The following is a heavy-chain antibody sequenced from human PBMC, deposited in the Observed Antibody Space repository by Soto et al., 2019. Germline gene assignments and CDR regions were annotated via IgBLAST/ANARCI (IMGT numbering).Heavy chain of an antibody. CDR1: GYTFTSYW. Sequence: PGESLKISCKGSGYTFTSYWIGCVRQMHGKGLEWMGIIYPGDSDTRYSPSFQGQVTISADKSISTAYLQWSSLKASDTAMYYCARGDYDILTGYYKRYYGMDVWGQGTTVTVS. CDR3: ARGDYDILTGYYKRYYGMDV. J-gene: IGHJ6*02. V-gene: IGHV5-51*01. CDR2: IYPGDSDT. D-gene: IGHD3-9*01.